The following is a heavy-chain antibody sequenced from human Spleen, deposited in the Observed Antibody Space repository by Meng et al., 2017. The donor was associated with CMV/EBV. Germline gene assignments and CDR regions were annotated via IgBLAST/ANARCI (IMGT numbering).Heavy chain of an antibody. J-gene: IGHJ4*02. CDR3: AKEQSFGYYRTADH. V-gene: IGHV3-30*18. D-gene: IGHD3-22*01. CDR1: GFRFSTCG. Sequence: ASGFRFSTCGMHWVHQAPGKGLGWVAVFTYDGSEIHYADSVKGRFTISRDTSNNRLSLQLNSLRVEDTAVYYCAKEQSFGYYRTADHWGQGTLVTVSS. CDR2: FTYDGSEI.